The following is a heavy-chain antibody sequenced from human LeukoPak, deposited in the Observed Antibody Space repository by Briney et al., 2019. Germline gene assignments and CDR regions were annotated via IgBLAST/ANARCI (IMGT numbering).Heavy chain of an antibody. CDR3: ARGFGYCSSTSCYEGWFDP. Sequence: ASVKVSCKASGYTFTSYGISWVRQAPGQGLEWMGGISAYNGNTNYAQKLQGRVTMTTDTSTSTAYMELRSLRSDDTAVYYCARGFGYCSSTSCYEGWFDPWGQGTLVTVSS. CDR2: ISAYNGNT. J-gene: IGHJ5*02. D-gene: IGHD2-2*01. V-gene: IGHV1-18*01. CDR1: GYTFTSYG.